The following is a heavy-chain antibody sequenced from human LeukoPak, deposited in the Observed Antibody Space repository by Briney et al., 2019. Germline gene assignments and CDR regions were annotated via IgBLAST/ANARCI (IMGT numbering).Heavy chain of an antibody. D-gene: IGHD3-22*01. J-gene: IGHJ4*02. CDR1: GYTLTELS. CDR3: AKRGWWYDSSGYYEGGFDY. V-gene: IGHV1-24*01. CDR2: FDPEDGET. Sequence: ASVKVSCKVSGYTLTELSMHWVRQAPGKGLEWVGGFDPEDGETIYAQKFQGRVTMTEDTSTDTAYMELSSLRSEDTAVYYCAKRGWWYDSSGYYEGGFDYWGQGTLVTVSS.